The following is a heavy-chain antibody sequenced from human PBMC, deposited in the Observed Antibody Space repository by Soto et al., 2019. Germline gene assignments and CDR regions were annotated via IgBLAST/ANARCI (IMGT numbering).Heavy chain of an antibody. Sequence: GSLRLSCAGSGFSLGSYWMRWVRQAPGKGLVWVSRINSDGTSISYADPVKGRFTISRDNPEKTLYLQMNSLRADDTAIYYCARIHADQTYFDYWGQGT. CDR1: GFSLGSYW. CDR3: ARIHADQTYFDY. CDR2: INSDGTSI. J-gene: IGHJ4*02. D-gene: IGHD2-2*01. V-gene: IGHV3-74*01.